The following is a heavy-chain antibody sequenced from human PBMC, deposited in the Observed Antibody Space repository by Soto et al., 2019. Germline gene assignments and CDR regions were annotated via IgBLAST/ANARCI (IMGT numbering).Heavy chain of an antibody. V-gene: IGHV3-23*01. J-gene: IGHJ6*03. Sequence: EVQLLESGGGLIQPGGSLRLSCAASGFTFSSYAMSWVRQAPGKGLEWVSGVRSSGGSTYYADSVKGRFTISRDNSKNRLYVQMNSLRAEDTAVYYCAKNRSPCSGGSCYSPMDVWGKGTTVTVS. D-gene: IGHD2-15*01. CDR1: GFTFSSYA. CDR2: VRSSGGST. CDR3: AKNRSPCSGGSCYSPMDV.